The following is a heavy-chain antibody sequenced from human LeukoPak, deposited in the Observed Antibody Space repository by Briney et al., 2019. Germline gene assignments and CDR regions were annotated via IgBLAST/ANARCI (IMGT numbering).Heavy chain of an antibody. CDR2: IVVGSGNT. V-gene: IGHV1-58*01. D-gene: IGHD6-13*01. CDR1: GFTFTSSA. J-gene: IGHJ4*02. CDR3: AASLPSIAAAGTDFDY. Sequence: SVKVSCKASGFTFTSSAVQWVRQARGQRLEWIGWIVVGSGNTNYAQKFQERVTITRDMSTSTAYMELSSLRSEDTAVYYCAASLPSIAAAGTDFDYWGQGALVTVSS.